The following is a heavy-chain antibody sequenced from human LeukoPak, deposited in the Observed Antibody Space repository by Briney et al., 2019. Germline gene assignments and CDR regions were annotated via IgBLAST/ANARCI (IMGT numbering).Heavy chain of an antibody. CDR2: ISSSSSTI. V-gene: IGHV3-48*01. CDR1: GFTFSSYS. CDR3: ASSGYYLTSHFDY. D-gene: IGHD3-22*01. Sequence: PGGSLRLSCAASGFTFSSYSMNWVRQAPGKGLEWVSYISSSSSTIYYADSVKGRFAISRDNAKNSLYLQMNSLRAEDTAVYYCASSGYYLTSHFDYWGQGTLVTVSS. J-gene: IGHJ4*02.